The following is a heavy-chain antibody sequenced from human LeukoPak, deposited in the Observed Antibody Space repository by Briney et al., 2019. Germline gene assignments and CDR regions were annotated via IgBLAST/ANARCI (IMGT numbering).Heavy chain of an antibody. CDR2: ISSSDTTI. D-gene: IGHD3-10*01. CDR1: GFTFSDYY. J-gene: IGHJ4*02. Sequence: GGSLRLSCAASGFTFSDYYMSWIRQPPGKGLEWVSYISSSDTTIYYADSVRGRFTVSRDNAKNSLYLQMDSLSAEDTAVYYCASLRGVNRWGQGTLVTVSS. CDR3: ASLRGVNR. V-gene: IGHV3-11*01.